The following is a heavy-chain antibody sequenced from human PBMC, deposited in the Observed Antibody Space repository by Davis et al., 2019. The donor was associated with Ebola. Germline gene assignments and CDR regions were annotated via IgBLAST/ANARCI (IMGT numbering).Heavy chain of an antibody. CDR1: GYTFTSYG. CDR3: ARGATGWY. V-gene: IGHV1-18*04. D-gene: IGHD5-24*01. CDR2: ISAYNGNT. J-gene: IGHJ4*02. Sequence: AASVKVSCKASGYTFTSYGISWVRQAPGQGLEWMGWISAYNGNTNYAQKLQGRVTITRDTSASTAYMELSSLRSEDTAVYYCARGATGWYWGQGTLVTVSS.